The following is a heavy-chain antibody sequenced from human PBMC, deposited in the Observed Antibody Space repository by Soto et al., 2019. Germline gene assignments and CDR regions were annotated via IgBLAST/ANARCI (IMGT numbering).Heavy chain of an antibody. Sequence: EVQLVESGGDLVQPGGSLRLSCAASGFTFSTYWMHWVRQVPGKGPEWVSRMSSDGSSTAYADSVRGRFIISRANAKNTLYLQMNSLRVDDTAVYYCARGTVRDHDFGDHWGLGTLVAVSS. V-gene: IGHV3-74*01. J-gene: IGHJ4*02. D-gene: IGHD4-17*01. CDR3: ARGTVRDHDFGDH. CDR1: GFTFSTYW. CDR2: MSSDGSST.